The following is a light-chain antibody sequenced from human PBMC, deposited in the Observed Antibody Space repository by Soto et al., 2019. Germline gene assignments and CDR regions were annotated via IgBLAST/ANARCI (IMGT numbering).Light chain of an antibody. J-gene: IGKJ1*01. CDR3: QHSNSYSEA. CDR1: QTISSW. V-gene: IGKV1-5*03. CDR2: KAS. Sequence: QITQSPSPLSGSVGDRVTITCRASQTISSWLAWYQQKPGKAPKLLIYKASTLKSGVPSRFSGSGSGTEFTLTISSLQPDDFATYYCQHSNSYSEAFGQGTKVDIK.